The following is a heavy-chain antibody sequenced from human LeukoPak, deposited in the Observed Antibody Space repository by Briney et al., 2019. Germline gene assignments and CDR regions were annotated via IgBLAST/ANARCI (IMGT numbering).Heavy chain of an antibody. CDR2: IYHIGST. J-gene: IGHJ4*02. Sequence: SETLSLTCTISGGSISSYYWNWIRQPPGKGLEWIGNIYHIGSTNYNPSLKSRVTISVDTSKNQFSLKLSSVTAADTAVYYCARVRYYYDSSGYYPRKRTYYFDYWGQGTLVTVSS. D-gene: IGHD3-22*01. CDR1: GGSISSYY. CDR3: ARVRYYYDSSGYYPRKRTYYFDY. V-gene: IGHV4-59*12.